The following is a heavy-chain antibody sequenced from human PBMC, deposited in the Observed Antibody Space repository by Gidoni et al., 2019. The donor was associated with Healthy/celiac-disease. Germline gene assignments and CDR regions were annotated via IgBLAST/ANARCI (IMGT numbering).Heavy chain of an antibody. CDR3: VRGIFRGVISSWYFDL. D-gene: IGHD3-10*01. V-gene: IGHV6-1*01. Sequence: HVQLQHSGPGLVTPSQTLSLTCAISVYRVSRHSTACNWIRQSPSRGLEWLGRTYYRSKWYNDDAVSVKSRITINPDTSKTQFSLQLNSVPPEDTAVYYCVRGIFRGVISSWYFDLWGRGTLVTVSS. J-gene: IGHJ2*01. CDR1: VYRVSRHSTA. CDR2: TYYRSKWYN.